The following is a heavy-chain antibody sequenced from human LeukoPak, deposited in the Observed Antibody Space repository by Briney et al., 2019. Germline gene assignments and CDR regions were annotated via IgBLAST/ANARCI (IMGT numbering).Heavy chain of an antibody. J-gene: IGHJ5*02. D-gene: IGHD3-10*01. Sequence: GSLRLSCAASGFTVSSNYMSWIRQPPGKGLEWIGEINHSGSTNYNPSLKSRVTISVDTSKNQFSLKLSSVTAADTAVYYCARVGEYYYGSGSYSTRRRLNWFDPWGQGTLVTVSS. CDR1: GFTVSSNY. CDR2: INHSGST. V-gene: IGHV4-34*01. CDR3: ARVGEYYYGSGSYSTRRRLNWFDP.